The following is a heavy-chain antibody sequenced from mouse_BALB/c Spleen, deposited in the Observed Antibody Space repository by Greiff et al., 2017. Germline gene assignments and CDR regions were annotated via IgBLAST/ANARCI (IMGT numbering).Heavy chain of an antibody. CDR1: GYTFTSYW. CDR3: SRWSAARGCGDY. Sequence: QVQLLQSGAELVKPGASVKLSCKASGYTFTSYWMHWVKQRPGQGLEWIGEIDPSDSYTNYNQKFKGKATLTADKSSSTAYMQLRSLTSEDSAVYYFSRWSAARGCGDYWGQGTTLTVSS. J-gene: IGHJ2*01. CDR2: IDPSDSYT. V-gene: IGHV1-69*02. D-gene: IGHD3-1*01.